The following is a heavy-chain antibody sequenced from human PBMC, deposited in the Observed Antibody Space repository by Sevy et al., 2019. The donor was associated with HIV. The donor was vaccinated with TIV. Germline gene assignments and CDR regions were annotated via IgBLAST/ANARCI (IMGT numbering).Heavy chain of an antibody. V-gene: IGHV3-53*01. CDR2: VYSGGAT. J-gene: IGHJ6*02. CDR1: GFTLTNEF. Sequence: GGSLRLSCAVSGFTLTNEFFSWVRQAPGKGLEWVAVVYSGGATYYADSVKGRFTISRDKSKNTLYLQMKSLRAGDTAVYYCARVGYCRGGTCFSGFYYAMDVWGQRTTVTDSS. D-gene: IGHD2-15*01. CDR3: ARVGYCRGGTCFSGFYYAMDV.